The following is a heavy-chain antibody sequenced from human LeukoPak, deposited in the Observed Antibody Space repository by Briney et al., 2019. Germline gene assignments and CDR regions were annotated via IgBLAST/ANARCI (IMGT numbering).Heavy chain of an antibody. J-gene: IGHJ4*02. CDR2: VYYSGST. CDR3: VTDKAVAGYYFDY. Sequence: SETLSLTCTVSGGAISSSSYYWGWIRQPPGKRLEWIGSVYYSGSTYYNPSLKSRVTISVDTSKNQFSLKLSSVTAADTAVYYCVTDKAVAGYYFDYWGQGTLVTVSS. CDR1: GGAISSSSYY. D-gene: IGHD6-19*01. V-gene: IGHV4-39*07.